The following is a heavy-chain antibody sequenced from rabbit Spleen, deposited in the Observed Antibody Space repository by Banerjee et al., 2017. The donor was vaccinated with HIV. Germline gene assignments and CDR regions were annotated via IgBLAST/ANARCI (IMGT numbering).Heavy chain of an antibody. CDR3: ARDLVGVIGWNFAW. D-gene: IGHD5-1*01. Sequence: QEQLEESGGGLVKPGASLTLTCKASGFSFNSGHDMCWVRQAPGKGLEWIACIYAGSSGSTYSATWAKGRFTISKTSSTTVTLQMTSLTAADTATYFCARDLVGVIGWNFAWWGQGTLVTVS. CDR1: GFSFNSGHD. V-gene: IGHV1S45*01. CDR2: IYAGSSGST. J-gene: IGHJ6*01.